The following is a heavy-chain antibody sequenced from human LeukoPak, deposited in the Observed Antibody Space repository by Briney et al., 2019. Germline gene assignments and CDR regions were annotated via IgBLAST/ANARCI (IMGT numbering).Heavy chain of an antibody. J-gene: IGHJ6*03. V-gene: IGHV4-59*01. CDR3: ARARVVDTAMVAGLYYYYYYYMDV. D-gene: IGHD5-18*01. CDR2: IYYSGSA. Sequence: SETLSLTCTVSGGSISSYYWSWIRQPPGKGLEWIGYIYYSGSANYNPSLKSRVTISVDTSKNQFSLKLSSVTAADTAVYYCARARVVDTAMVAGLYYYYYYYMDVWGKGTTVTVSS. CDR1: GGSISSYY.